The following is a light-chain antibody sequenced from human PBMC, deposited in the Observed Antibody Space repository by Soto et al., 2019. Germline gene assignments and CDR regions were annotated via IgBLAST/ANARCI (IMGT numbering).Light chain of an antibody. CDR2: LGS. Sequence: DLVMTQSPLTLPVTPGEPASISCRSSQSLPHSNGYNYLDWYLQKPGQSPQLLIYLGSNRASGVPDRFSGSGSGTDFTLKISRVEAEDVGVYYCMQALHNPLTFGGGTKVEIK. CDR3: MQALHNPLT. CDR1: QSLPHSNGYNY. J-gene: IGKJ4*01. V-gene: IGKV2-28*01.